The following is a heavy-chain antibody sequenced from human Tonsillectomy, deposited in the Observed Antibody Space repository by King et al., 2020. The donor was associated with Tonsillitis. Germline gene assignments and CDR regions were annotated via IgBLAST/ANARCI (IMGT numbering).Heavy chain of an antibody. CDR1: DGSISGDY. CDR2: IYYSGST. V-gene: IGHV4-59*01. Sequence: QLQESGPGLVKPSETLSLTCTVSDGSISGDYWSWIRQPPGKGLEWIGYIYYSGSTNYNPSLKSRVTISVDTSKNQFSLELTSVTAADTAMYFCARISGNPEVFDYWGQGTLVTVSS. J-gene: IGHJ4*02. CDR3: ARISGNPEVFDY. D-gene: IGHD4-23*01.